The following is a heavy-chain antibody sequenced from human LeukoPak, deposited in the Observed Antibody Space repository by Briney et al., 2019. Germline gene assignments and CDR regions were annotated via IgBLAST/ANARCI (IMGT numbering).Heavy chain of an antibody. CDR1: GGSIGNFY. CDR2: IYTSGST. J-gene: IGHJ4*02. CDR3: ARGGWELELDY. V-gene: IGHV4-59*01. D-gene: IGHD4-23*01. Sequence: PSETLSLTCTVTGGSIGNFYWSWIRQPPGKGLEWIGYIYTSGSTNCNPSLKSRVTMSVDTSKNRFSLKLSSVTAADTAVYYCARGGWELELDYWGQGTLVTVSS.